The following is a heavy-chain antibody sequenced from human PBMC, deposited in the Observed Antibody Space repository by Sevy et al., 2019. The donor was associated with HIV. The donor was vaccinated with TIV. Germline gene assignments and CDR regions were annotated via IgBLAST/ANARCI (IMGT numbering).Heavy chain of an antibody. CDR3: STDPIIVLLVTDGMDV. Sequence: GGSLRLSCAASGFTFSYAWMSWVRQSPGKGLEWVGRIKSKAEGGTTDYAAPVKGRFTISRDDSKNTLYLQMNSLKIEDTGVYYCSTDPIIVLLVTDGMDVWGQGTTVTVSS. V-gene: IGHV3-15*01. J-gene: IGHJ6*02. D-gene: IGHD2-8*02. CDR1: GFTFSYAW. CDR2: IKSKAEGGTT.